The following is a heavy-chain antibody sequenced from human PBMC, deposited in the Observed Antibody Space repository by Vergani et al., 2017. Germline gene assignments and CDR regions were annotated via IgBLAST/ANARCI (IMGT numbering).Heavy chain of an antibody. J-gene: IGHJ6*02. CDR3: ARDRIAVAASGSYYYYGMDV. V-gene: IGHV3-33*01. D-gene: IGHD6-19*01. Sequence: QVQLVESGGGVVQPGRSLRLSCAASGFTFSSYGMHWVRQAPGKGLEWVAVIWYDGSNKYYADSVKGRFTISRDNSKNTLYLQMNSLRAEDTAVYYCARDRIAVAASGSYYYYGMDVWGQGTTVTVSS. CDR2: IWYDGSNK. CDR1: GFTFSSYG.